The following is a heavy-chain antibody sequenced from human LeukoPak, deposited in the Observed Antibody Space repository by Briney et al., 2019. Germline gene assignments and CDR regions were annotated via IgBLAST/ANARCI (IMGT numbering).Heavy chain of an antibody. Sequence: MPSETLSLTCTVSGGSLSSYYWSCIRHPPRKGLEWSGYMHYSWSTNYNPSLKSRVTISVDTSKNQFSLKLSSVTAADTAVYYWARHRGGVVREFDHWGQGTLVTVSS. CDR1: GGSLSSYY. D-gene: IGHD3-10*01. V-gene: IGHV4-59*08. CDR3: ARHRGGVVREFDH. CDR2: MHYSWST. J-gene: IGHJ4*02.